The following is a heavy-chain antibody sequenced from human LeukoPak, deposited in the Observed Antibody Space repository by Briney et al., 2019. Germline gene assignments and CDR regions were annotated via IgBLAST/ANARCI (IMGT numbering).Heavy chain of an antibody. Sequence: GGSLRLSCAASGFTFGSNAMTWVRQAPGKGLEWVSLISANGGATYYADSVKGRFTISRDNSKNTLYLQMNSLRAEDTALYYCAKPQGDRVYYFDYWGQGTLVTVSS. CDR1: GFTFGSNA. J-gene: IGHJ4*02. V-gene: IGHV3-23*01. CDR2: ISANGGAT. CDR3: AKPQGDRVYYFDY. D-gene: IGHD3-10*01.